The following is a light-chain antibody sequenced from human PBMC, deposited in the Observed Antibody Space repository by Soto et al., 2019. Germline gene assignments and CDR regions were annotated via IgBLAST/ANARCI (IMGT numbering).Light chain of an antibody. J-gene: IGLJ1*01. CDR3: SSFRSKSPLYV. CDR1: SSDVGGYNF. Sequence: QSVLTQPASVSGSPGQSITISCTGTSSDVGGYNFVSWYQQHPGKAPKLMIFEVSNRPSGVSNRFSGSKSGDTASLTISGLQAEDEAYYYCSSFRSKSPLYVFGTGTKVTVL. V-gene: IGLV2-14*01. CDR2: EVS.